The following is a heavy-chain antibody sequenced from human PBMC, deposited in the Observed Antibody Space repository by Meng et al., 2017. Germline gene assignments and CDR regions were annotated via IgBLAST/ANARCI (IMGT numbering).Heavy chain of an antibody. J-gene: IGHJ5*02. CDR2: ISYDGSNK. CDR3: ASLKSYDSSGYPPGFDP. V-gene: IGHV3-30*07. D-gene: IGHD3-22*01. CDR1: GFTFSSYA. Sequence: GESLKISCAASGFTFSSYAMHWVRQAPGKGLEWVAVISYDGSNKYYADSVKGRFTISRDNSKNSLYLQMNSLRAEDTAVYYCASLKSYDSSGYPPGFDPWGQGTLVTVSS.